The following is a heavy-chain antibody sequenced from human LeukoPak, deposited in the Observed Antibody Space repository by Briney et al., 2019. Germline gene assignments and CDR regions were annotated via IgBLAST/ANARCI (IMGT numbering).Heavy chain of an antibody. CDR1: GGSLSSYY. Sequence: TSETLSLTCTVSGGSLSSYYWNWIRQPPGKGLEWIGYIYYSGSTNYNPSLKSRVTISVDTSKNQFSLKLNSVTAADTAVYYCARDSPYWYFALWGRGTLVTVSS. CDR3: ARDSPYWYFAL. CDR2: IYYSGST. V-gene: IGHV4-59*01. J-gene: IGHJ2*01.